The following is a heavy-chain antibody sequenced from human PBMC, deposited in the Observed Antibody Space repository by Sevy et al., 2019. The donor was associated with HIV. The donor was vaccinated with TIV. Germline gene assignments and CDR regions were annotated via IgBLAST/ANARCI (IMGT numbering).Heavy chain of an antibody. CDR1: GGSISSSSYY. CDR2: IYYSGST. Sequence: SETLSLTCTVSGGSISSSSYYWGWIRQPPGKGLEWIGSIYYSGSTYYNPSLKSRVTISVDTSKSQFSLKLSSVTAADTAVYYCARLGYSSGWSEYFQHWGQGTLVTVSS. V-gene: IGHV4-39*01. CDR3: ARLGYSSGWSEYFQH. D-gene: IGHD6-19*01. J-gene: IGHJ1*01.